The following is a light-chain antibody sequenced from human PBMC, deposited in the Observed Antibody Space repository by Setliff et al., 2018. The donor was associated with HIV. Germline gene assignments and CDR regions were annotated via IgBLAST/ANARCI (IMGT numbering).Light chain of an antibody. CDR3: CSFAGSSTSV. J-gene: IGLJ1*01. CDR2: EGN. CDR1: SSDVGSYNL. V-gene: IGLV2-23*01. Sequence: QSALAQPASVSGSPGQSITISCTGTSSDVGSYNLVSWYQQHPGKAPKLIIYEGNKRPSGVSTRFSGSKSGNTASLTISGLQAEDEADYYCCSFAGSSTSVFGTGTKSPS.